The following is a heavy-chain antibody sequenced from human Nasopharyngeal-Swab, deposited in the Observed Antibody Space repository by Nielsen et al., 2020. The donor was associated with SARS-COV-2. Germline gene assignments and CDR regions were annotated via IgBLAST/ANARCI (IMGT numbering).Heavy chain of an antibody. V-gene: IGHV4-59*01. CDR1: GGSIRSYY. J-gene: IGHJ6*02. CDR3: ARSPTGPLGFYYYYGMDV. D-gene: IGHD4-11*01. Sequence: SETLSLTCTVSGGSIRSYYWSWIRQPPGKGLEWIGYIYYSGTTNYNPSLKSRVTISVDTSKNQFSLKLRSVSAADTAVYYCARSPTGPLGFYYYYGMDVWGQGTTVTVSS. CDR2: IYYSGTT.